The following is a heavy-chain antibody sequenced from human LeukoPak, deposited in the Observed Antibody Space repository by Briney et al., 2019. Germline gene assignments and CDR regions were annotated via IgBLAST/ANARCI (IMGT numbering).Heavy chain of an antibody. CDR3: ARAGVAAAGEFDY. CDR1: GGSISSYH. CDR2: IYYSGST. Sequence: PETLPLTCPVSGGSISSYHWSWIRQPPGKGLDWIGYIYYSGSTNYNPSLQSRVTISVDTSKNQFSLKLSSVTAADTAVYYCARAGVAAAGEFDYWGQGTLVTVS. D-gene: IGHD6-13*01. V-gene: IGHV4-59*01. J-gene: IGHJ4*02.